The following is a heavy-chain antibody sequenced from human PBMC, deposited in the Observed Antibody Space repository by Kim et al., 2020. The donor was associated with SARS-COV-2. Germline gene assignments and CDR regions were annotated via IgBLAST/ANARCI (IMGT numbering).Heavy chain of an antibody. Sequence: SETLSLTCGVSGASIRTFYWSWIRQPPGKGLEWIGYVFHSGRTKYNPSLKSRVTISVDTSKNQFSLKLKSVTAADTATYFCARDLGISGTDFHYFYGLDV. V-gene: IGHV4-59*13. CDR2: VFHSGRT. CDR3: ARDLGISGTDFHYFYGLDV. J-gene: IGHJ6*01. CDR1: GASIRTFY. D-gene: IGHD1-26*01.